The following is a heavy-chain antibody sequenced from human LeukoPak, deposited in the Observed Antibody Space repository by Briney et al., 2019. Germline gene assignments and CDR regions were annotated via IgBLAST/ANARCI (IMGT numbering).Heavy chain of an antibody. Sequence: PGGSLRLSCAASGFSFSSYEMNWVRQAPGKGLEWVSFITSSGSSIYYADSVKGRFTISRDNAKNSLYLQMNSLRAEDTAVYYCATMTDYYFDYWGQGTLVTVSS. CDR1: GFSFSSYE. J-gene: IGHJ4*02. CDR2: ITSSGSSI. V-gene: IGHV3-48*03. D-gene: IGHD3-22*01. CDR3: ATMTDYYFDY.